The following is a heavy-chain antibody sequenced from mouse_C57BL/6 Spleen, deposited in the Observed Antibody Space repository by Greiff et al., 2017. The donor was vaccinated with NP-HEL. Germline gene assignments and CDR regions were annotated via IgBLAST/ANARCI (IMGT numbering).Heavy chain of an antibody. CDR2: INPSTGGT. Sequence: EVKLMESGPELVKPGASVKISCKASGYSFTGYYMNWVKQSPEKSLEWIGEINPSTGGTTYNQKFKAKATLTVDKSSSTAYMQLKSLTSEDSAVYYCARSGGPRYFDVWGTGTTVTVSS. CDR3: ARSGGPRYFDV. J-gene: IGHJ1*03. CDR1: GYSFTGYY. V-gene: IGHV1-42*01. D-gene: IGHD3-1*01.